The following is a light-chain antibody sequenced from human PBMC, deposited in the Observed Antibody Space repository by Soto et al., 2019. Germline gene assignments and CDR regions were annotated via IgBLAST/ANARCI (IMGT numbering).Light chain of an antibody. Sequence: IRMTQSPSSFSASTGDRITVTCRASQKINNFLNWYQQKPGKAPKLLIFLASTLETGVPARFGGSGSGTDFTLTISNVQPEDSATYYCQQSLGNPRTFGGGTRVDIQ. CDR2: LAS. J-gene: IGKJ4*01. CDR3: QQSLGNPRT. V-gene: IGKV1-39*01. CDR1: QKINNF.